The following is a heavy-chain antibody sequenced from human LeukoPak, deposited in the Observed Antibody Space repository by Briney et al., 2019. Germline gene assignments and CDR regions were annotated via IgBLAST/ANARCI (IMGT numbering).Heavy chain of an antibody. D-gene: IGHD3-3*01. Sequence: GGSLRLFCAASGFTFSSYTMHWVRQAPGKGLEWVAIISYDGSNKYYADSVKGRFTISRDNSKNTLYLRMNSLRAEDTAAYYCAVRDNDYWGQGTLVTVSS. V-gene: IGHV3-30-3*01. CDR2: ISYDGSNK. J-gene: IGHJ4*02. CDR3: AVRDNDY. CDR1: GFTFSSYT.